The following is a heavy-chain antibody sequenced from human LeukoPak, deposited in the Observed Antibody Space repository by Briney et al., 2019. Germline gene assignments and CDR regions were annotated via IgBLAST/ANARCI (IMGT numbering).Heavy chain of an antibody. V-gene: IGHV4-4*02. D-gene: IGHD6-13*01. Sequence: PSGTLSLTCAVSGGSISSSNWWSWVRQPPGKGLEWIGEIYHSGSTNYTPSLKSRVTISVDKSENQFSLKLSSVTAADTAVYYCARHGKGRGYSSSWYPDYYYYYMDVWGKGTTVTISS. CDR1: GGSISSSNW. CDR3: ARHGKGRGYSSSWYPDYYYYYMDV. J-gene: IGHJ6*03. CDR2: IYHSGST.